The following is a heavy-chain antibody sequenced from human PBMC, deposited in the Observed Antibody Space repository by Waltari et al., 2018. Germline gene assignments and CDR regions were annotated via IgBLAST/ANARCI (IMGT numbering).Heavy chain of an antibody. D-gene: IGHD1-1*01. CDR1: GYTFTGYY. Sequence: QVQLVQSGAVVQKPGASVKVSCKASGYTFTGYYMHGVRQAPGQGLEWIGRSKPNSGGTNDAQKCQGGVTMTRDTTIRTAYMELSRLRADDTAVYCWARGTGTTDAFDIWGQGTMVTVSS. CDR2: SKPNSGGT. CDR3: ARGTGTTDAFDI. J-gene: IGHJ3*02. V-gene: IGHV1-2*06.